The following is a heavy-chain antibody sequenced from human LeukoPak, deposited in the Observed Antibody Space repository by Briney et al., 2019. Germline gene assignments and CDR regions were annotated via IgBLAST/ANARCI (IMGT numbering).Heavy chain of an antibody. D-gene: IGHD6-19*01. CDR1: GGSISSSSYY. V-gene: IGHV4-61*05. J-gene: IGHJ4*02. Sequence: TSETLSLTCTVSGGSISSSSYYWGWIRQPPGKGLEWIAYIYDSGSTNYNPSLKSRVTTSVDTSKIQFSLMLSSVTAADTAVYFCARHGGGWSFDYWGQGNLVTVSS. CDR3: ARHGGGWSFDY. CDR2: IYDSGST.